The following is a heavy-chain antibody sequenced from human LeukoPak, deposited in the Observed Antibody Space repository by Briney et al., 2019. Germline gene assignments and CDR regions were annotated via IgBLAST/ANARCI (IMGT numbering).Heavy chain of an antibody. D-gene: IGHD3-22*01. CDR2: INPSGGST. V-gene: IGHV1-46*01. J-gene: IGHJ5*02. CDR3: AGARKDYYDSSGCYWDWFDP. CDR1: GYTFTSYY. Sequence: ASVKVSCKASGYTFTSYYMHWVRQAPGQGLEWMGIINPSGGSTSYAQKFQGRVTMTRDTSTSTVYMELSSLRSEDTAVYYCAGARKDYYDSSGCYWDWFDPWGQGTLVTVSS.